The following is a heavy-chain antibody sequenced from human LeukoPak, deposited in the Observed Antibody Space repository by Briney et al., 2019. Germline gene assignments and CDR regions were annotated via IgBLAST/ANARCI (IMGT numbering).Heavy chain of an antibody. Sequence: PSQTLSLTCTVSGGSISSGGYYWSWIRQHPGKGLEWIGYIYYSGSTYYNPSLKSRVTISVDTSKNQFSLKLSSVTAADTAVYYCARFSIGSSGYYKSEDEDDAFDIWGKGQWSPSLQ. CDR3: ARFSIGSSGYYKSEDEDDAFDI. CDR1: GGSISSGGYY. J-gene: IGHJ3*02. V-gene: IGHV4-31*03. D-gene: IGHD3-22*01. CDR2: IYYSGST.